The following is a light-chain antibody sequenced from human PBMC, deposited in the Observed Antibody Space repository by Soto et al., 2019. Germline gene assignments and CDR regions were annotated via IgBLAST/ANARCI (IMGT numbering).Light chain of an antibody. CDR2: DVN. CDR1: SSDVGGYKY. CDR3: CAYAGSYSFV. V-gene: IGLV2-11*01. Sequence: QSALTQPRSVSGSPGQSVTISCTGTSSDVGGYKYVSWYQQHPGKAPKVMIYDVNERPSGVPDRFSGSKSGNTASLTISGLQTEDEADYYCCAYAGSYSFVFGSGTKVTVL. J-gene: IGLJ1*01.